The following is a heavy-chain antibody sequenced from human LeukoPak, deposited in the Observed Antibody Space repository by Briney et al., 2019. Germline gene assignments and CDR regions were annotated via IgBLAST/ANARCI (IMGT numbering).Heavy chain of an antibody. CDR2: ISSSSSYI. CDR1: GFTFSSYS. V-gene: IGHV3-21*01. CDR3: ASSSHTAMGSFDY. D-gene: IGHD5-18*01. J-gene: IGHJ4*02. Sequence: GGSLRLSCAASGFTFSSYSMNWVRQAPGKGLEWVSSISSSSSYIYYADSVKGRFTISRDNAKNSLYLQMNSLRAEDTAVYYFASSSHTAMGSFDYWGQGTLVTVSS.